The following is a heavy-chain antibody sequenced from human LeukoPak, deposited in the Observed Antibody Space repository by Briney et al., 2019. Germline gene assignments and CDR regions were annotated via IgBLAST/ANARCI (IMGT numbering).Heavy chain of an antibody. Sequence: NPSETLSLTCTVSGGSISSSSYYWGWIRQPPGKGLEWIGSIYYSGSTYYNPSLKSRVTISVDTSKNQFSLKLSSVTAADTAVYYCARDIEHCSSTSCYASWFDPWGQGTLVTVSP. CDR3: ARDIEHCSSTSCYASWFDP. D-gene: IGHD2-2*01. CDR1: GGSISSSSYY. J-gene: IGHJ5*02. V-gene: IGHV4-39*07. CDR2: IYYSGST.